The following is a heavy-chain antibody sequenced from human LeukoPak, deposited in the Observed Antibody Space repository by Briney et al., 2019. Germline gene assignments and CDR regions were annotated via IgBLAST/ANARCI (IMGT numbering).Heavy chain of an antibody. D-gene: IGHD6-19*01. Sequence: GGSLRLSCEGSGFTFSDHHMDWVRQAPGMGLEWVGRGPARNKPNSCSTQYATSVRGRFTISRDDSKNSLYLQISSLTTEDTAMYCCTRVLTTDRGWYTFEFWGQGVLVTVSS. J-gene: IGHJ4*02. CDR3: TRVLTTDRGWYTFEF. CDR2: ARNKPNSCST. CDR1: GFTFSDHH. V-gene: IGHV3-72*01.